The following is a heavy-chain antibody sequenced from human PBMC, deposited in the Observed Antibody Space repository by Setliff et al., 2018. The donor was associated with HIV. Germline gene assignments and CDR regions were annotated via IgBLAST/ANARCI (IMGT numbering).Heavy chain of an antibody. J-gene: IGHJ5*02. D-gene: IGHD2-2*01. CDR1: GGSISSYY. CDR3: ARVIPAGMPANWFDP. CDR2: IYYSGVT. V-gene: IGHV4-59*08. Sequence: SETLSLTCTVSGGSISSYYWNWIRQPPGKGLEWIGYIYYSGVTNYNPSLTSRVTISVDTSKNHFSLKLTSVTAADTAVYYCARVIPAGMPANWFDPWGHGTLVTVSS.